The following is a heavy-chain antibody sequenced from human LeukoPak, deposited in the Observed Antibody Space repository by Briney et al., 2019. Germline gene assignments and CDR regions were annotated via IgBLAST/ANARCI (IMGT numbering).Heavy chain of an antibody. J-gene: IGHJ4*02. CDR3: ARGNWYYFDN. Sequence: SETLSLTCNVSGGSISSDYWSWIRQPAGKGLEWIGRIYSSGSTNYNPSLKSRVTMSVDTSKNQFSLKLTSVTAADTAVYYCARGNWYYFDNWGQGTLVTVSS. CDR1: GGSISSDY. V-gene: IGHV4-4*07. CDR2: IYSSGST. D-gene: IGHD1-1*01.